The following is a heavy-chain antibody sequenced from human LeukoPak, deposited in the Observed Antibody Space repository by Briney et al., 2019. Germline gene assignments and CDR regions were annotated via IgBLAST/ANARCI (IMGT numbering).Heavy chain of an antibody. CDR3: ARDRSWAIFGVVIMYYFDY. Sequence: GASVKVSCKASGYTFTGYYMHWVRQAPGQGREWMGWINPNSGGTNYAQKFQGRVTMTRDTSISTAYMELSRLRSDDTAVYYCARDRSWAIFGVVIMYYFDYWGQGTLVTVSS. D-gene: IGHD3-3*01. J-gene: IGHJ4*02. V-gene: IGHV1-2*02. CDR1: GYTFTGYY. CDR2: INPNSGGT.